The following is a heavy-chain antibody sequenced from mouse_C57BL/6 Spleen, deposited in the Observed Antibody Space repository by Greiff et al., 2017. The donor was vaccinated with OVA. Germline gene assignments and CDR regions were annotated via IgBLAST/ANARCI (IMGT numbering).Heavy chain of an antibody. CDR3: AREGSSGYFAY. CDR1: GYTFTDYY. J-gene: IGHJ3*01. V-gene: IGHV1-26*01. CDR2: INPNNGGT. D-gene: IGHD3-2*02. Sequence: VQLQQSGPELVKPGASVKISCKASGYTFTDYYMNWVKQSHGKSLEWIGDINPNNGGTSYNQKFKGKATLTVDKSSSTAYMELRSLTSEDSAVYYCAREGSSGYFAYWGQGTLVTVSA.